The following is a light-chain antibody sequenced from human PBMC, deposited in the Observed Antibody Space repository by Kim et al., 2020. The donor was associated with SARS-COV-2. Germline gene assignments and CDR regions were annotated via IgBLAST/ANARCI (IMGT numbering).Light chain of an antibody. V-gene: IGKV3-15*01. Sequence: EIVMTQSPATLSVSPGEGVTLSCRASQTISSNLGWYQQKPGQAPRLLIYGASTRATRVPARFSGSGSRTEFTLTISSLQSEDFAVYCCQQYNDWPWTFGQGTKVDIK. CDR2: GAS. J-gene: IGKJ1*01. CDR3: QQYNDWPWT. CDR1: QTISSN.